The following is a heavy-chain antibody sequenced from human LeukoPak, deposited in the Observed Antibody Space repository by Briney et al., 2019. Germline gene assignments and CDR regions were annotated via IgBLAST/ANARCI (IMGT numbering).Heavy chain of an antibody. CDR2: IYDSGST. J-gene: IGHJ5*02. CDR1: GGSTRSSYYY. V-gene: IGHV4-39*01. Sequence: SETLSLTCTVSGGSTRSSYYYWGWIRQPPGKGLEWIGSIYDSGSTYYNPSLKSRVTISVDTSKNQFSLKLSSVTAADTAVYYCARDACSSTICSAGGNWFDPWGQGTLVTVTS. CDR3: ARDACSSTICSAGGNWFDP. D-gene: IGHD2-2*01.